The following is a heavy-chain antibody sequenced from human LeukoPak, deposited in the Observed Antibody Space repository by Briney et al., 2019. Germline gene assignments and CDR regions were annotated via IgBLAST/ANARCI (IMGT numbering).Heavy chain of an antibody. V-gene: IGHV4-39*07. CDR3: ATTNWNYVYGFDY. CDR1: GGSISSSSYY. J-gene: IGHJ4*02. CDR2: IYYSGST. D-gene: IGHD1-7*01. Sequence: SETLSLTCTVSGGSISSSSYYWGWIRRPPGKGLEWIGSIYYSGSTYYNPSLKSRVTISVDTSKNQFSLKLSSVTAADTAVYYCATTNWNYVYGFDYWGQGTLVTVSS.